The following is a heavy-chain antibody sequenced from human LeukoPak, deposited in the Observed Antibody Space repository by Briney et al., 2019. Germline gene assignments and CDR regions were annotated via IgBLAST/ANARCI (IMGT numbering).Heavy chain of an antibody. CDR1: GFTVSSNY. V-gene: IGHV3-53*04. D-gene: IGHD1-26*01. Sequence: GGSLRLSCAASGFTVSSNYMSWVRQAPGKGLEWVSVIYSGCSTYYADSVKGRFTISRHNSKNTLYLQMNSLRAEDTAVYYCARVVEVGATRGTFDYWGQGTLVTVSS. J-gene: IGHJ4*02. CDR2: IYSGCST. CDR3: ARVVEVGATRGTFDY.